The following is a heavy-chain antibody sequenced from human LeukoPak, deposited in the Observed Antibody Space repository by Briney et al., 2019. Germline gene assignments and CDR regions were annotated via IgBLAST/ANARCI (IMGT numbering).Heavy chain of an antibody. V-gene: IGHV4-39*01. CDR1: GGSISSSIYY. CDR2: IHHSGST. D-gene: IGHD3-10*02. Sequence: PSETLSLTCTVSGGSISSSIYYWGWLRRPPGKGPEWIASIHHSGSTYHNPSLKSRVTISADTSRNQFSLKLSSVTAADTAVYHCASLGAAGYVHYWGQGILVTVSS. J-gene: IGHJ1*01. CDR3: ASLGAAGYVHY.